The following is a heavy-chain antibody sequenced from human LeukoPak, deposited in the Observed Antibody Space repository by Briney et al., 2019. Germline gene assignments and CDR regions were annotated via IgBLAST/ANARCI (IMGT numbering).Heavy chain of an antibody. CDR1: GGSFSGYY. Sequence: SETLSLTCAVYGGSFSGYYWSWIRQPPGKGLEWIGEINHSGSTNYNPSLKSRVTISVDASKNQFSLKLRSVTAADTAVYYCARVELELLFGDWFDPWGQGTLVTVSS. CDR2: INHSGST. V-gene: IGHV4-34*01. CDR3: ARVELELLFGDWFDP. J-gene: IGHJ5*02. D-gene: IGHD1-7*01.